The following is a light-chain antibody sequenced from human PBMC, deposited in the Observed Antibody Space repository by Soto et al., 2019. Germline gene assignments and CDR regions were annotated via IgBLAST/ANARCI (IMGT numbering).Light chain of an antibody. Sequence: EVVMTQSPATLSVSPGERATLSCRASQSVNANLAWYQQKPGQAPRLLIHGASNRATGIPARFSGSGFGTEFIXXIXRXXSEDFAVYYCQQYNTWLWTFSQGTKVEI. CDR1: QSVNAN. V-gene: IGKV3-15*01. CDR3: QQYNTWLWT. CDR2: GAS. J-gene: IGKJ1*01.